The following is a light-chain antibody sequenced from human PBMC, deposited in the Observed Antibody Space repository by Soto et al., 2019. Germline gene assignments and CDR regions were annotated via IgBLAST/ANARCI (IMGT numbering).Light chain of an antibody. CDR1: QSLVYSDGNTY. Sequence: AVMTPSPRSLPVTLGQPASISCRSSQSLVYSDGNTYLNWFHQRPGQSPRRLIYKVSDRDSGVPDRISGSGSGTDFTLNISSVEAEDVGVYYCMQGTHWPPAFGPGTKVDIK. V-gene: IGKV2-30*01. CDR3: MQGTHWPPA. J-gene: IGKJ3*01. CDR2: KVS.